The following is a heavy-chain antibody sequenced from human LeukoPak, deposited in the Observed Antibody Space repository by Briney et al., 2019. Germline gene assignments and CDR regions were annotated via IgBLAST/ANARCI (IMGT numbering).Heavy chain of an antibody. CDR3: TTDNDYGEH. CDR2: IKSKTDGGTT. J-gene: IGHJ4*02. V-gene: IGHV3-15*01. D-gene: IGHD4-17*01. Sequence: GGSLRLSCAASGFTFSYTWMSWVRQAPGKGLEWVGRIKSKTDGGTTDYAAPVKGRFTISRDDSENTLYLQMNSLKSDDTAVYYCTTDNDYGEHWGQGTLVTVSS. CDR1: GFTFSYTW.